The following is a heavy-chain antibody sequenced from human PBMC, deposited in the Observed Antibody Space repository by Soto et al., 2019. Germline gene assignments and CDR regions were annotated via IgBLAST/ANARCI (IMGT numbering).Heavy chain of an antibody. Sequence: QIQLVQSGAEVKKPGASVKVSCRASGYTFTSYRITWVRQAPGQGLEWMGWISANNGNTNYAQKLQGRVTMTTDTSTNTAYMELRSLRSDDTDVYYCARPSAIAVAGLYYDVFDIWGQGTMVTVSS. CDR1: GYTFTSYR. D-gene: IGHD6-19*01. CDR3: ARPSAIAVAGLYYDVFDI. J-gene: IGHJ3*02. CDR2: ISANNGNT. V-gene: IGHV1-18*01.